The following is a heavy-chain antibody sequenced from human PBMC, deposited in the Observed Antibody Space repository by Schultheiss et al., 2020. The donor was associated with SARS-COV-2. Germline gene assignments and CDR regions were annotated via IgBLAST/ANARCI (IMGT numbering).Heavy chain of an antibody. J-gene: IGHJ4*02. CDR2: ISSSSSYT. Sequence: GESLKISCAASGFTVSSNYMSWIRQAPGKGLEWVSYISSSSSYTNYADSVKGRFTISRDNAKNSLYLQMNSLRAEDTAVYYCARTTTVTTFPLDYWGQGTLVTVSS. V-gene: IGHV3-11*06. CDR1: GFTVSSNY. CDR3: ARTTTVTTFPLDY. D-gene: IGHD4-11*01.